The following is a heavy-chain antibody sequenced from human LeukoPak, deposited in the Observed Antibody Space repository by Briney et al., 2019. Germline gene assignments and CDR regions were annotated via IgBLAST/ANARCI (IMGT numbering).Heavy chain of an antibody. D-gene: IGHD6-6*01. CDR2: INSDGSST. Sequence: PGGSLRLSCAASGFTFSSYWMHWVRQAPGKGLVWVSRINSDGSSTTYADSVKGRFTISRDNAKNTVYLQMNSLRAEDTAVYYCARDGDSSSSGHYYFYMDVWGKGTTVTVSS. CDR3: ARDGDSSSSGHYYFYMDV. J-gene: IGHJ6*03. V-gene: IGHV3-74*01. CDR1: GFTFSSYW.